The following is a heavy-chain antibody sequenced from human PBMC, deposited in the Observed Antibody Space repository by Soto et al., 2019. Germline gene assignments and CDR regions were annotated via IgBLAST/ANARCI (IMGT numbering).Heavy chain of an antibody. V-gene: IGHV4-39*02. Sequence: SETLSLTCTVSGGSISSSSYYWGWIRQPPGKGLEWIGSIYYSGSTYYNPSLKSRVTISVDTSKNQFSLKLSSVTAADTAVYYCARDFLGYCSGGSCYPNFDYWGQGTLVTVSS. J-gene: IGHJ4*02. CDR2: IYYSGST. D-gene: IGHD2-15*01. CDR1: GGSISSSSYY. CDR3: ARDFLGYCSGGSCYPNFDY.